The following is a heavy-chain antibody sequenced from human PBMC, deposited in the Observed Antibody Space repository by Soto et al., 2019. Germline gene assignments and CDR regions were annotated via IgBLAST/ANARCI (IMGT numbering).Heavy chain of an antibody. D-gene: IGHD3-10*01. Sequence: GGSLRLSCAASGFTFSSYSLNWVRQAPGKGLEWVSSISSSSSYIYYADSVKGRFTISRDNSKNTLYLQMNSLRAEDTAVYYCARDMSVRAGSYYHIDFWGQGTLVTVSS. V-gene: IGHV3-21*01. CDR3: ARDMSVRAGSYYHIDF. J-gene: IGHJ4*02. CDR1: GFTFSSYS. CDR2: ISSSSSYI.